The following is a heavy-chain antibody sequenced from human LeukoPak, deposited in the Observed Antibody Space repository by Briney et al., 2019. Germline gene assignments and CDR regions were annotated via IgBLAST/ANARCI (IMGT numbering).Heavy chain of an antibody. V-gene: IGHV4-30-4*01. CDR1: GGSITSADYY. D-gene: IGHD4-23*01. CDR2: TYNRGST. Sequence: SETLSLTCTVSGGSITSADYYWSWIRQPPGKGLEWIGYTYNRGSTYYNPSLKSRVTISVDTSKNQFSLKLTSVTAADTAVYYCASRFDYGGNPGTFDIWGQGTMVTVSS. CDR3: ASRFDYGGNPGTFDI. J-gene: IGHJ3*02.